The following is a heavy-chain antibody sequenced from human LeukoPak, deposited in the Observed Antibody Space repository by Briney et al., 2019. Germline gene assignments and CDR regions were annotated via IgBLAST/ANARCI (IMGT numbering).Heavy chain of an antibody. D-gene: IGHD1-1*01. J-gene: IGHJ4*02. V-gene: IGHV4-31*03. Sequence: SETLSLTCTVSGCSISSCGYYWSWLRQHPGKGLVWVGYIYYSGCYYYNPSLKSRVTISLDTSKNQYSLKLSSVTAADTAVYYCARAYDSTRYFDYWGQGTLVTVSS. CDR3: ARAYDSTRYFDY. CDR1: GCSISSCGYY. CDR2: IYYSGCY.